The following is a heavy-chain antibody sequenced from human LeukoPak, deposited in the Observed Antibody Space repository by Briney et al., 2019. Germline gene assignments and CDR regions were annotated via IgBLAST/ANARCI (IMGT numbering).Heavy chain of an antibody. CDR3: ARDDSGSLNWFDP. D-gene: IGHD1-26*01. V-gene: IGHV1-18*01. CDR2: ISAYNGDR. J-gene: IGHJ5*02. CDR1: GYTFTNYA. Sequence: ASVKVSCKASGYTFTNYAFGWVRQAPGQGLDWMGWISAYNGDRNYAQNFQGRVTMTTDTSTSTAFMELRSLRSDDTAVYYCARDDSGSLNWFDPWGQGTLVTVSS.